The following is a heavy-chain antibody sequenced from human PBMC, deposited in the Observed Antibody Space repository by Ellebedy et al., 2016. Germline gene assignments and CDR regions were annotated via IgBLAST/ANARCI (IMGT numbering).Heavy chain of an antibody. CDR3: ARLGTTVAGALDY. V-gene: IGHV5-51*01. Sequence: GGSLRLXXKGSGYSFTSYWIGWVRQMPGKGLEWMGIIYPGDSDTRYSPSFQGQVTISADKSISTAYLQWSSLKASDTAMYYCARLGTTVAGALDYWGQGTLVTVSS. CDR2: IYPGDSDT. D-gene: IGHD4-23*01. CDR1: GYSFTSYW. J-gene: IGHJ4*02.